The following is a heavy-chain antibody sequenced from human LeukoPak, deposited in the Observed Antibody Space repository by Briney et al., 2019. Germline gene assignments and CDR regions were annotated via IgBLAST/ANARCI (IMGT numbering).Heavy chain of an antibody. V-gene: IGHV4-31*03. D-gene: IGHD3-9*01. CDR3: ARSPRLYDILTGYQASAPDY. J-gene: IGHJ4*02. CDR2: IYYSGTT. CDR1: GGSISSGGYY. Sequence: SKTLSLTCTVSGGSISSGGYYWSWIRQHPGKGLEWIGHIYYSGTTYYNPSLKSRVTISVHTSKNQFSLKLSSVTAADTAVYYCARSPRLYDILTGYQASAPDYWGQGTLVTVSS.